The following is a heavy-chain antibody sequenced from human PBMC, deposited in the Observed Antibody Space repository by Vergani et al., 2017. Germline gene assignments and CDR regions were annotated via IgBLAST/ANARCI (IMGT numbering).Heavy chain of an antibody. Sequence: QVQLVQSGAEVKKPGSSVKVSCKVSGGPFSSYALNWVRQAPGQGLEWMGSIIPSLATTIYAQKFQGRVTITADESTSTAYMELSSLKSEDTAVFYCARATCSGGSCYRGFEYWGQGSLITVSS. CDR2: IIPSLATT. CDR1: GGPFSSYA. V-gene: IGHV1-69*11. CDR3: ARATCSGGSCYRGFEY. D-gene: IGHD2-15*01. J-gene: IGHJ4*02.